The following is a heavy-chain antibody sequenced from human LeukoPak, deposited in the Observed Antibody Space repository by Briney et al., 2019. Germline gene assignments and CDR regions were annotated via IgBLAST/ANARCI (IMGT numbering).Heavy chain of an antibody. J-gene: IGHJ6*03. CDR2: INHSGST. V-gene: IGHV4-34*01. CDR1: GGSFSGYY. Sequence: PSETLSLTCAVYGGSFSGYYWSWIRQPPGKGLEWIGEINHSGSTNYNPYLKSRVTISVYTSKNQFSLKLSSVTAADTAVYYCARGLLWFGEGVANMDVWGKGTTVTISS. CDR3: ARGLLWFGEGVANMDV. D-gene: IGHD3-10*01.